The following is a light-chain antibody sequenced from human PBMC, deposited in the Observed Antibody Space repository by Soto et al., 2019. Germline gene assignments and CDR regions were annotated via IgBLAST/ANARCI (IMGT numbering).Light chain of an antibody. J-gene: IGKJ4*01. CDR2: AAS. CDR1: QGISNY. CDR3: QKYNSAPLT. V-gene: IGKV1-27*01. Sequence: DIQLTQSPSSLSASVGDRVTITCRASQGISNYVEWYKQKPGKVPKLLIYAASTLQSVVPYRVSGSGSWKDVTRTISSLQTEDVATYYCQKYNSAPLTFGGGTKVDI.